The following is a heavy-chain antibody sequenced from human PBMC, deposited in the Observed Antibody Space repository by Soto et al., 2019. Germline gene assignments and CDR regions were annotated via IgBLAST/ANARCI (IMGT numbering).Heavy chain of an antibody. CDR3: AHQKNLHLGELSLIDY. CDR2: IYWDDDK. D-gene: IGHD3-16*02. V-gene: IGHV2-5*02. J-gene: IGHJ4*02. Sequence: SGPTLVKPTQTLTLTCTFSGFSLSTSGVGVGWIRQPPGKALEWLALIYWDDDKRYSPSLKSRLTITKDTSKNQVVLTMTNMDPVDTATYYCAHQKNLHLGELSLIDYWGQGTLVTVSS. CDR1: GFSLSTSGVG.